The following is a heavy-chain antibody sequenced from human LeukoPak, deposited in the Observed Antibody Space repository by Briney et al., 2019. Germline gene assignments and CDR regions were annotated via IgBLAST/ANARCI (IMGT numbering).Heavy chain of an antibody. Sequence: SETLSLTCAVPGDSVSSSSWSWLRQPPGKGLEWIGNIFYSGSTNYNPSLKSRLTISVDTSKNHFFLELRSVTAADTAVYFCAKSTTWNPKYDYWGQGTLVTVSS. V-gene: IGHV4-59*08. CDR3: AKSTTWNPKYDY. CDR1: GDSVSSSS. D-gene: IGHD2-2*01. CDR2: IFYSGST. J-gene: IGHJ4*02.